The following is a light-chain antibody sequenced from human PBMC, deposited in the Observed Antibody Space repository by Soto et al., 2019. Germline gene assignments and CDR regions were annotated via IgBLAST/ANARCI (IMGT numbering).Light chain of an antibody. CDR1: QSVSSSY. Sequence: EIVLTQSPGTLSLSPGERATLSCRASQSVSSSYLAWYQQKPGRAPRLLIYGASSRATGIPDRFSGSWSGTDFTLTISRLEPEDFAVYYCQQYGSSPGTFGQGTKVE. V-gene: IGKV3-20*01. CDR3: QQYGSSPGT. CDR2: GAS. J-gene: IGKJ1*01.